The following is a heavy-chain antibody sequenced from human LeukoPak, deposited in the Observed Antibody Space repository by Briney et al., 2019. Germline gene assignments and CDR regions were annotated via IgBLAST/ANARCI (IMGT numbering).Heavy chain of an antibody. CDR1: GFTFSSYA. V-gene: IGHV3-30-3*01. D-gene: IGHD5-18*01. CDR3: ARDVDTAPYYFDY. CDR2: ISYDGSNK. J-gene: IGHJ4*02. Sequence: GGSLRLSCAASGFTFSSYAMHWVRQAPGKGLERVAVISYDGSNKYYADSVKGRFTISRDNSKNTLYLQMNSLRAEDTAVYYCARDVDTAPYYFDYWGQRTLVTVSS.